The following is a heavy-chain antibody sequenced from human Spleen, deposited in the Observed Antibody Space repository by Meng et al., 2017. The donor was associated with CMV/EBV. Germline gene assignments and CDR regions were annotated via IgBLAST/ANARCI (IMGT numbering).Heavy chain of an antibody. CDR1: GGTFSSYA. Sequence: ASVKVSCKASGGTFSSYAINWVRQAPGQGLEWMGWINPNSGGTNFSQKFQGRVIMTRDTSISTAYMELTRLRSDDTAIYYCARRDMWFGDYLDVWGQGTTVTVSS. CDR2: INPNSGGT. V-gene: IGHV1-2*02. D-gene: IGHD3-10*01. CDR3: ARRDMWFGDYLDV. J-gene: IGHJ6*02.